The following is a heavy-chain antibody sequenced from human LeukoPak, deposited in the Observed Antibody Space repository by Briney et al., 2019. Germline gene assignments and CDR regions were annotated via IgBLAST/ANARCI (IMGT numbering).Heavy chain of an antibody. CDR1: GLTFNNAW. CDR3: STGGGTHDY. V-gene: IGHV3-15*01. D-gene: IGHD2-15*01. Sequence: GGSLGLSCAASGLTFNNAWMSRVRQAPGKALEWVGRIRSRSAGGTTDYGAPVKGRFTISRDDSKNTLYLQMNSLKTEDTAVYYCSTGGGTHDYWGQGTLVTVSS. J-gene: IGHJ4*02. CDR2: IRSRSAGGTT.